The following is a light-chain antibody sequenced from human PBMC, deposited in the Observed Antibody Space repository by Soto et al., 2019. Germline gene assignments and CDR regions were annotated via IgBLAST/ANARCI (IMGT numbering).Light chain of an antibody. J-gene: IGKJ4*01. CDR1: QSISSY. CDR2: AAS. V-gene: IGKV1-39*01. Sequence: DIQMTQSPSSLSSSVGDRVTIPCPATQSISSYLNWYQQKPGKAPKLLIYAASSLQSGVPSRFSGSGSGTDFTLTISSLQPEDFATYYCQQSYSTPPTFGGGTKVDIK. CDR3: QQSYSTPPT.